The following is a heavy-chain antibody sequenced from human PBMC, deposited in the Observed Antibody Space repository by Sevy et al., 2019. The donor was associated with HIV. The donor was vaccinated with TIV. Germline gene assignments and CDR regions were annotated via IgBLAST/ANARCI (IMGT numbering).Heavy chain of an antibody. CDR1: GFTFTDYV. Sequence: GGSLRLSCTASGFTFTDYVMNWVRQAPGRGLEWVSSIGGSGDSTHYADSVKGRFTISRDNSKNTLYLQMNSLRAEDTAVYYCATDRISDWFFDSWGQGTLVTVSS. CDR3: ATDRISDWFFDS. D-gene: IGHD3-9*01. CDR2: IGGSGDST. J-gene: IGHJ4*02. V-gene: IGHV3-23*01.